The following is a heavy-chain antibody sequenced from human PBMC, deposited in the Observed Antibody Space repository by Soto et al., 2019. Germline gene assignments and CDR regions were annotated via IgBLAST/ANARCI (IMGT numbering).Heavy chain of an antibody. V-gene: IGHV1-69*01. CDR2: IIPIFGTA. CDR3: ARDLEEEVAGLDAFDI. D-gene: IGHD6-19*01. J-gene: IGHJ3*02. CDR1: GGTFSSYA. Sequence: QVQLVQSGAEVKKPGSSVKVSCKASGGTFSSYAISWVRQAPGQGLEWMGGIIPIFGTANYAQKFQGRVTITADESTSTAYMELSSLRSEDTAVYYCARDLEEEVAGLDAFDIWGQGTMVTVSS.